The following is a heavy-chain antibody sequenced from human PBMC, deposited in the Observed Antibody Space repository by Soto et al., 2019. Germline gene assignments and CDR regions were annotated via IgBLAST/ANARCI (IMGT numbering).Heavy chain of an antibody. V-gene: IGHV1-69*01. CDR2: IIPIFGTA. D-gene: IGHD2-15*01. Sequence: QVQLVQSGAEVKKPGSSVKVSCKASGGPFSSYAISWVRQAPGQGLEWMGGIIPIFGTANYAQKFQGRVTITADESTSTAYMELSSLRSEDTAVYYCARSPRTRYYYYYGMDVWGQGTTVTVSS. J-gene: IGHJ6*02. CDR1: GGPFSSYA. CDR3: ARSPRTRYYYYYGMDV.